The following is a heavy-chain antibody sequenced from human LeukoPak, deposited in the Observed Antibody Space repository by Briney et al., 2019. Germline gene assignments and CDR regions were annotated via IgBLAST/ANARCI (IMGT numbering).Heavy chain of an antibody. D-gene: IGHD6-25*01. CDR3: ARVLLVSSGTFYFDY. J-gene: IGHJ4*02. V-gene: IGHV4-59*01. CDR1: GGSISSYY. Sequence: KPSETLSLTCTVSGGSISSYYWSWVRQPPGKGLEWIGYIHYIGSTNYNPSLKNRVTISVDTSKNQFSLKLTSVTAADTAVYYRARVLLVSSGTFYFDYWGQGTLVTVSS. CDR2: IHYIGST.